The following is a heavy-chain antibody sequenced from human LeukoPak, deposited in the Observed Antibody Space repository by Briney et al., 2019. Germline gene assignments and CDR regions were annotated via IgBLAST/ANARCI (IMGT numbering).Heavy chain of an antibody. J-gene: IGHJ6*02. Sequence: ASVKVSCKASGYTFTSYYMHWVRQAPGQGLEWMGIINPSGGSTSHAQKFQGRVTMTRDTSTSTVYMELSSLRSEDTAVYYCARVLEAGSSGDYGMDVWGQGTTVTVSS. CDR2: INPSGGST. CDR3: ARVLEAGSSGDYGMDV. CDR1: GYTFTSYY. V-gene: IGHV1-46*01. D-gene: IGHD6-19*01.